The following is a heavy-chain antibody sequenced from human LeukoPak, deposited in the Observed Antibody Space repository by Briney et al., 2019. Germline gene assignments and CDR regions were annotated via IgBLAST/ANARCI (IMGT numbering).Heavy chain of an antibody. D-gene: IGHD6-13*01. CDR1: GYSFTSYW. J-gene: IGHJ5*02. Sequence: GESLKISCKGSGYSFTSYWIGWVRQMPGKGLEWMGIIYPGDSDTRYSPSFQGQVTISADKSISTAYLQWSSLKASDTAMYYCSRSYSSSWAGFDPWGQGTLVSVSS. CDR2: IYPGDSDT. CDR3: SRSYSSSWAGFDP. V-gene: IGHV5-51*01.